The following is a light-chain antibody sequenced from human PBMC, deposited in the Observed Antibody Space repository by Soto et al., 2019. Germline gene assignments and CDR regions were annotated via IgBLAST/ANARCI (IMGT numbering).Light chain of an antibody. J-gene: IGLJ2*01. CDR3: SSYAGSKNLV. CDR1: SSDVGGYNS. CDR2: EVS. V-gene: IGLV2-8*01. Sequence: QSALTQPPSASGSPGQSVTISCTRTSSDVGGYNSVSWYQQHPGKAPKLMIYEVSKRPSGVPDRFSASKSDNTASLTVSGLQAEDEADYYCSSYAGSKNLVFGGGTKLTVL.